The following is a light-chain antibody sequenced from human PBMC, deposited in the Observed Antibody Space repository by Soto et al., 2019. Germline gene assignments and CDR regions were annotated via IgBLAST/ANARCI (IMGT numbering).Light chain of an antibody. CDR2: AAS. Sequence: DIQLTQSPSFLSASVGDRVTITCRASQGISRYLAWYQQKPGRALKLLIHAASTLQSGVPSRFSASGSGTEFTLTISSLQPEDLATYFCLKVLSYPLTFGGGTRVEIK. V-gene: IGKV1-9*01. CDR1: QGISRY. J-gene: IGKJ4*01. CDR3: LKVLSYPLT.